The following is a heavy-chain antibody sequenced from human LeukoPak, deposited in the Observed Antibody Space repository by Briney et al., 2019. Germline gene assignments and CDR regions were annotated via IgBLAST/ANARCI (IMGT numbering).Heavy chain of an antibody. CDR2: IYYSGST. CDR1: GGSISISTYY. Sequence: SETLSLTCAVSGGSISISTYYWGWIRQPPGKGLEWIGSIYYSGSTYYNPSLKSRVTISVDTSKNQFSLKLSSVTAADTAVYYCARSHPDYYDSSGYLFDYWGQGTLVTVSS. CDR3: ARSHPDYYDSSGYLFDY. V-gene: IGHV4-39*01. J-gene: IGHJ4*02. D-gene: IGHD3-22*01.